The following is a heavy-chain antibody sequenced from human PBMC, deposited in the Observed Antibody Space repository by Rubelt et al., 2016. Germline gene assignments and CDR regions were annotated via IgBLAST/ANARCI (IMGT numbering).Heavy chain of an antibody. CDR2: IYYSGST. CDR3: WGWFGELLNPYYFDY. J-gene: IGHJ4*02. D-gene: IGHD3-10*01. V-gene: IGHV4-39*01. Sequence: IYYSGSTYYNPSLKSRVTISVDTSKNQFSLKLSSVTAADTAVYYCWGWFGELLNPYYFDYWGQGTLVTVSS.